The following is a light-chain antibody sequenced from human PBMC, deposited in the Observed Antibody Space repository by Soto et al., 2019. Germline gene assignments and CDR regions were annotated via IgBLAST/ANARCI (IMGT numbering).Light chain of an antibody. Sequence: ETVLTQSPGTLSLSPGERATLSCRASQSLSSSNLAWYQQKPGQAPRLLIYGASTRATGIPAKFSGGGSGTEFTLTISSLQSEDFAIYYCQQYKNGWTFGQGTKVEIK. V-gene: IGKV3-15*01. CDR1: QSLSSSN. CDR2: GAS. CDR3: QQYKNGWT. J-gene: IGKJ1*01.